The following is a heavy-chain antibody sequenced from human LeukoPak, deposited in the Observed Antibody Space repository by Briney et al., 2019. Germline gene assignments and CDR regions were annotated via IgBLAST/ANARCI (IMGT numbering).Heavy chain of an antibody. CDR2: IYTSGST. CDR1: GGSISSGSYY. CDR3: AREGVYDFWSGYSSWFDP. D-gene: IGHD3-3*01. V-gene: IGHV4-61*02. Sequence: PSQTLSLTCTVSGGSISSGSYYWSWIRQPAGKGLEWIGRIYTSGSTNYNPSLKSRVTMSVDTSKTQFSLKLSSVTAADTAVYYCAREGVYDFWSGYSSWFDPWGQGTLVTVSS. J-gene: IGHJ5*02.